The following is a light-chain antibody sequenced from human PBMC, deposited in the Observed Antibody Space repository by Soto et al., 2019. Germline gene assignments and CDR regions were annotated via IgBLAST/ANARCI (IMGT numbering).Light chain of an antibody. Sequence: QSALTQPASVSGSPGQSITLSCTGTGSDVGGYNYVSWYQQHPGKAPKLMIYEVSNRPSGVSNRFSGSKSGNTASLTISGLQAEDEADYYCNSYASSGTLVFGTGTKLTVL. V-gene: IGLV2-14*01. CDR1: GSDVGGYNY. CDR2: EVS. J-gene: IGLJ1*01. CDR3: NSYASSGTLV.